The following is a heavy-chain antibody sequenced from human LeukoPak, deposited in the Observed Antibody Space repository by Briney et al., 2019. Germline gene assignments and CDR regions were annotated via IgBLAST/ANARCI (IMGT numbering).Heavy chain of an antibody. CDR3: ARLPPIFGVATHFDY. J-gene: IGHJ4*02. V-gene: IGHV5-51*01. CDR1: GYSFTSYW. CDR2: IYPGDSDT. D-gene: IGHD3-3*01. Sequence: GESLKISCKGSGYSFTSYWIGWVRQMPGKGLEWMGIIYPGDSDTRYSPSFQGQVTISADKSISTAYLQWGSLKASDTAMYYCARLPPIFGVATHFDYWGQGTLVTVSS.